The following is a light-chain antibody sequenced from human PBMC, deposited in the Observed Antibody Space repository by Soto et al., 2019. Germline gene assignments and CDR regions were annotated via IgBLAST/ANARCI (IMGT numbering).Light chain of an antibody. CDR2: RAS. Sequence: IQMTQSPATLSVSPGERATLSCRASQTIYSNVAWYQQRPGQAPRLLIYRASARATGIPARFSGSGSGTEFTLTIGSLQSEDSAVYYCQQYQNLWTFGQGTKEDIK. J-gene: IGKJ1*01. V-gene: IGKV3-15*01. CDR1: QTIYSN. CDR3: QQYQNLWT.